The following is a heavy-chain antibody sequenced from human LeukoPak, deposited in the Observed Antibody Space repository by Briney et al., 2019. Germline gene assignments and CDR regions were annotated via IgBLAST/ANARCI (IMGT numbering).Heavy chain of an antibody. CDR3: ARLRRNGDSGGFYYYYDY. CDR2: INTVATYI. CDR1: GFTFTSFS. Sequence: PGGSLRLSCAASGFTFTSFSFNWFRQAPGKGLEWVSSINTVATYIYYADSVRGRFTISRDNAKNSVYLQMDSLRAEVTGVYYCARLRRNGDSGGFYYYYDYWGQGTLVTVSS. V-gene: IGHV3-21*01. D-gene: IGHD3-22*01. J-gene: IGHJ4*02.